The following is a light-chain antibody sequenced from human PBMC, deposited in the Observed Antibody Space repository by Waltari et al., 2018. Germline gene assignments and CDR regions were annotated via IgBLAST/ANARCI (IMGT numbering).Light chain of an antibody. CDR3: QQYQSLPIT. CDR1: QDIRNY. CDR2: DVL. Sequence: DIQVTQSPSSLSVSVGDRVTITCQASQDIRNYLNWYQQKPGKAPKLLIFDVLNLETGVPSRFSGRGYGTDFTFTISSLQPEDIATYYCQQYQSLPITFGQGTQLEIK. V-gene: IGKV1-33*01. J-gene: IGKJ5*01.